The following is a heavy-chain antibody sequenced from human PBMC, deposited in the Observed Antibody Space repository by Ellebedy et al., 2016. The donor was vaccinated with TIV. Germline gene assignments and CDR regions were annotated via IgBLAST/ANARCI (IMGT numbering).Heavy chain of an antibody. CDR1: SYSFSSYG. J-gene: IGHJ6*02. V-gene: IGHV1-18*01. Sequence: ASVKVSXKASSYSFSSYGITWLRQGPGQGPEWVGWISVYSGHTRYAPTLRNRITITTDTSTSTAYLELRNLQSDDTAVYYCVRQDLVRGSDVWGQGTTVIVS. D-gene: IGHD3-10*01. CDR3: VRQDLVRGSDV. CDR2: ISVYSGHT.